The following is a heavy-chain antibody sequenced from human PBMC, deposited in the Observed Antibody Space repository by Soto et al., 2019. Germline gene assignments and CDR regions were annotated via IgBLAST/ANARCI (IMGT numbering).Heavy chain of an antibody. J-gene: IGHJ4*02. Sequence: SETLSLTCAVSGGSISSGGYSWSWIRQPPGKGLEWIGYIYHSGSTYYNPSLKSRVTISVDRSKNQFSLKLSSVTAADTAVYYCASIRSSRPWGPGTLVTVSS. CDR1: GGSISSGGYS. V-gene: IGHV4-30-2*01. CDR2: IYHSGST. CDR3: ASIRSSRP.